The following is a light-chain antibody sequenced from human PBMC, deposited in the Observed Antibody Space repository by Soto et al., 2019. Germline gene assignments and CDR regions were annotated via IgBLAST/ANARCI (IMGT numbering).Light chain of an antibody. J-gene: IGKJ5*01. Sequence: DIQMTQSPSSVSASVGERVTITCRASQGISSWLAWYQQKPGKAPKLLIYATSGLQSGVPSRFSCSRSGTDFTLTISSLQPEDFVSYFCQQANSFSITFGEATRLEIK. CDR1: QGISSW. CDR2: ATS. CDR3: QQANSFSIT. V-gene: IGKV1-12*01.